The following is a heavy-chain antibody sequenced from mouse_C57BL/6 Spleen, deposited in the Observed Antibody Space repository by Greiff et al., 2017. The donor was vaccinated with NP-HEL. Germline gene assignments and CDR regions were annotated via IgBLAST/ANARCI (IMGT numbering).Heavy chain of an antibody. Sequence: EVQRVESGGGLVKPGGSLKLSCAASGFTFSDYGMHWVRQAPEKGLEWVAYISSGSSTIYYADTVKGRFTISRDNAKNTLFLQMTSLRSEDTAMYYCASPDYYGSSWFAYWGQGTLVTVSA. J-gene: IGHJ3*01. CDR2: ISSGSSTI. D-gene: IGHD1-1*01. CDR3: ASPDYYGSSWFAY. V-gene: IGHV5-17*01. CDR1: GFTFSDYG.